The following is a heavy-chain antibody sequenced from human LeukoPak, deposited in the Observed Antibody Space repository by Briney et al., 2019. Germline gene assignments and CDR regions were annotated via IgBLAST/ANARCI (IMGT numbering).Heavy chain of an antibody. Sequence: GGSLRLSCAASGFTFRSYWMSWVRQAPGKGLEWVANIKQDGSEKYYVDSVKGRFTISRDNAENSLYLQMNGLRDEDTAVYYCARGGAGAGAFDIWGQGTMVTASS. CDR2: IKQDGSEK. J-gene: IGHJ3*02. CDR1: GFTFRSYW. V-gene: IGHV3-7*01. D-gene: IGHD1-26*01. CDR3: ARGGAGAGAFDI.